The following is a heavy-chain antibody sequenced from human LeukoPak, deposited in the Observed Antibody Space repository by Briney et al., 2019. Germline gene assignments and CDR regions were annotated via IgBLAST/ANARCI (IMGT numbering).Heavy chain of an antibody. CDR2: ISSSSSYI. J-gene: IGHJ4*02. Sequence: GGSLRLSCAASGFTFSSYSMNWVRQAPGKGLEWVSSISSSSSYIYYADSVKGRFTISRDNAKNSLYLQMNSLRAEDTAVYYCASELGYCSGGSCDWGQGTPVTVSS. V-gene: IGHV3-21*01. D-gene: IGHD2-15*01. CDR3: ASELGYCSGGSCD. CDR1: GFTFSSYS.